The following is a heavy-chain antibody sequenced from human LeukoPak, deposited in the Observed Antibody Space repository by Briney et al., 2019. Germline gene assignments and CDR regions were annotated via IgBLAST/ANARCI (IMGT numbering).Heavy chain of an antibody. J-gene: IGHJ4*02. CDR1: GDSLCSTS. D-gene: IGHD5-18*01. CDR3: PSPQRHSYRQPLFDY. Sequence: PSETLSLTCTVPGDSLCSTSRCWVRQPPGKGLEWIGYVYSTGTTNYNPSLNSRVTISLDTSKTQFSLKLSSRTTGNTAVYYRPSPQRHSYRQPLFDYWGPGTLVTVSS. CDR2: VYSTGTT. V-gene: IGHV4-59*08.